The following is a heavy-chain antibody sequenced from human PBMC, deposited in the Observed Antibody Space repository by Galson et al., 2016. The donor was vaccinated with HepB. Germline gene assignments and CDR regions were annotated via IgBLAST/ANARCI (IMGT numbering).Heavy chain of an antibody. Sequence: SLRLSCAGSGFTFSSHPMIWVRQAPGQGLEWVSSISSDGVYTYYADSLKGRFSVSRDNAKNSLFLQMSSLRAEDTAMYYCARDYFCVGASCRGERGRFDYWGQGALVTVSS. V-gene: IGHV3-21*01. D-gene: IGHD2-21*01. J-gene: IGHJ4*02. CDR1: GFTFSSHP. CDR3: ARDYFCVGASCRGERGRFDY. CDR2: ISSDGVYT.